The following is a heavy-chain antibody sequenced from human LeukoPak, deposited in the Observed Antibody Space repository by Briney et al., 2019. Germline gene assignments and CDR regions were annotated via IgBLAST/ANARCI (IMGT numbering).Heavy chain of an antibody. D-gene: IGHD2-2*01. V-gene: IGHV1-2*02. CDR3: ARRAGYCSSTSCYAPLYYYMDV. Sequence: ASVKVSCKASGYTFTGYYMHWVRQAPGQGLEWMGWINPNSGGTNYAQKFQGRVTMTRDTSISTAYMELSRLRSDDTAVYYCARRAGYCSSTSCYAPLYYYMDVWGKGTTVTVSS. J-gene: IGHJ6*03. CDR2: INPNSGGT. CDR1: GYTFTGYY.